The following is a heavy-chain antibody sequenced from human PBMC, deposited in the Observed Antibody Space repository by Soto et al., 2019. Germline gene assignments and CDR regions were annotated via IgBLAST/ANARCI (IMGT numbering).Heavy chain of an antibody. Sequence: QLQLQESGSGLVKPSQTLSLTCAVSGDSITSVGYSWSWIRQPPGKALEWIGYIYHTGTTYYTAALKSRVTISLDRSKNQISLCLNSVTAADTAVYYCAATVFGEYSHYALDVWGQGTTVTVSS. CDR2: IYHTGTT. D-gene: IGHD3-3*01. CDR1: GDSITSVGYS. V-gene: IGHV4-30-2*01. CDR3: AATVFGEYSHYALDV. J-gene: IGHJ6*02.